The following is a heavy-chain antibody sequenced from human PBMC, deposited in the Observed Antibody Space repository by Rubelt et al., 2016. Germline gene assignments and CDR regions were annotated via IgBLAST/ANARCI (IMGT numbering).Heavy chain of an antibody. Sequence: QVQLQESGPGLVKPSETLSLTCTVSGGSISSYYWSWIRQPPGKGLEWIGSIYYSGSTYYNPSLKSRVTISVDTSKNQSSLKLSSVTAADTAVYYCARQLPVGSSWFDYWGQGTLVTVSS. V-gene: IGHV4-59*05. CDR2: IYYSGST. J-gene: IGHJ4*02. CDR3: ARQLPVGSSWFDY. D-gene: IGHD6-13*01. CDR1: GGSISSYY.